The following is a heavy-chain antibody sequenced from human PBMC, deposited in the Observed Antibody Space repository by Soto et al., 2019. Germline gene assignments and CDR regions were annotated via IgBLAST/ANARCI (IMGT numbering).Heavy chain of an antibody. CDR1: GXTFRDYY. CDR2: ISSSGSTI. V-gene: IGHV3-11*01. CDR3: ARLVTATRNYYYGMDV. Sequence: LRLSWAASGXTFRDYYMTWIRQAPGKGLEWLSYISSSGSTIYYADSVKGRFTISRDNAKNSLFLQMNSLRAEDTAVYYCARLVTATRNYYYGMDVWGQGTTVTVSS. D-gene: IGHD1-20*01. J-gene: IGHJ6*02.